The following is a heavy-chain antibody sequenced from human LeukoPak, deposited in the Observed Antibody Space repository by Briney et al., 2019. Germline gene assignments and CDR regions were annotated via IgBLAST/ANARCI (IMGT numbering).Heavy chain of an antibody. CDR2: ISSSVDYI. CDR1: GFTFSNYA. CDR3: AKTKLYYDSSVGPGNYFDY. J-gene: IGHJ4*02. V-gene: IGHV3-23*01. D-gene: IGHD3-22*01. Sequence: AGGSLRLSCTASGFTFSNYAMSWVRQAPGKGLEWVSSISSSVDYIYYADSVKGRFTISRDNTKNSLYLQMNSLRAEDTAVYYCAKTKLYYDSSVGPGNYFDYWGQGTLVTVSS.